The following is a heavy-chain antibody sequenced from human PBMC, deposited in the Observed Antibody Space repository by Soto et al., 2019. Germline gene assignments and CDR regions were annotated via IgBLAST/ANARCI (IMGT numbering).Heavy chain of an antibody. CDR3: AKSISVGGTGVFDY. Sequence: GGSLSLSCAASVFPFADYSMHWVRTDPGKGLERVSGISWNSGSIGYAASVKGRFTISRDNAKNSLYLRMNSLRAEDTALYYYAKSISVGGTGVFDYWGQGTLVTVSS. J-gene: IGHJ4*02. D-gene: IGHD6-19*01. CDR2: ISWNSGSI. V-gene: IGHV3-9*01. CDR1: VFPFADYS.